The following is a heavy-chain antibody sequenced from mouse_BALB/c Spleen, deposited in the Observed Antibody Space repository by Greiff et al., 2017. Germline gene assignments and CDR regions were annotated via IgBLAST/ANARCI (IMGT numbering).Heavy chain of an antibody. J-gene: IGHJ3*01. CDR2: IDPENGDT. V-gene: IGHV14-4*02. D-gene: IGHD2-3*01. CDR1: GFNIKDYY. Sequence: VQLQQSGAELVRPGASVKLSCTASGFNIKDYYMHWVKQRPEQGLEWIGWIDPENGDTEYAPKFQGKATMTADTSSNTAYLLSSLTSEDTAVYYCSLWLLRAYWGQGTLVTVSA. CDR3: SLWLLRAY.